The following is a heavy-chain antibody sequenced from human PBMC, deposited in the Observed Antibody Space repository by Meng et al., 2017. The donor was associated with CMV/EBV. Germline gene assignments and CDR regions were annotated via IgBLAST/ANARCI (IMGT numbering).Heavy chain of an antibody. V-gene: IGHV3-30-3*01. Sequence: GGSLRLSCAASGFTFSSYAMHWVRQAPGKGLEWVAVISYDGSNKYYADSVKGRFTISRDNSKNTQYLQMNSLRAEDTAVYDCARGLRLGKYQLLRGASGDYWGQGTLVTVSS. D-gene: IGHD2-2*01. J-gene: IGHJ4*02. CDR1: GFTFSSYA. CDR3: ARGLRLGKYQLLRGASGDY. CDR2: ISYDGSNK.